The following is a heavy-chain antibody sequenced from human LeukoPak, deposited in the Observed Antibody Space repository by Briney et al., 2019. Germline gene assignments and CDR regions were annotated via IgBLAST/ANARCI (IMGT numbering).Heavy chain of an antibody. CDR1: GGSISSYY. CDR3: ARDLYYDILTGYFGVDAFDS. CDR2: INHSGST. J-gene: IGHJ3*02. V-gene: IGHV4-38-2*02. Sequence: SETLSLTCTVSGGSISSYYWGWIRQPPGKGLEWIGSINHSGSTYHNPSLKSRVTISVDTSKNQFSLKLSSVTAADTAVYYCARDLYYDILTGYFGVDAFDSWGQGTMVTVSS. D-gene: IGHD3-9*01.